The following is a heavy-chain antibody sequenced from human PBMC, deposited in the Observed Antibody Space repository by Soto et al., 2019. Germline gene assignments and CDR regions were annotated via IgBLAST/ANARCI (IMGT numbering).Heavy chain of an antibody. J-gene: IGHJ6*02. V-gene: IGHV5-10-1*01. CDR3: ARRILPGLLPNSPNCSSTSCFPTTNYYYYGMDV. CDR2: IDPSDSYT. CDR1: GYSFTSYW. Sequence: PGESLKISCKGSGYSFTSYWISWVRQMPGKGLEWMGRIDPSDSYTNYSPSFQGHVTISADKSISTAYLQWRSLKASDTAMYYCARRILPGLLPNSPNCSSTSCFPTTNYYYYGMDVWGQGTTVTVSS. D-gene: IGHD2-2*01.